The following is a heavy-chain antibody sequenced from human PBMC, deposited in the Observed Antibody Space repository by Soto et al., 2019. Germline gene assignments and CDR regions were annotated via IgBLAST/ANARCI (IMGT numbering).Heavy chain of an antibody. CDR3: ARALNPVSNWFDP. CDR1: GYTFTSYG. CDR2: ISGYNDDT. V-gene: IGHV1-18*01. Sequence: VASVKVSCKAFGYTFTSYGINWVRQAPGQGLEWMGWISGYNDDTNYAQKFQGRFTMTIDTSTSTAYMELRSLTSDDTAVYYCARALNPVSNWFDPWGQGTLVTVSS. J-gene: IGHJ5*02.